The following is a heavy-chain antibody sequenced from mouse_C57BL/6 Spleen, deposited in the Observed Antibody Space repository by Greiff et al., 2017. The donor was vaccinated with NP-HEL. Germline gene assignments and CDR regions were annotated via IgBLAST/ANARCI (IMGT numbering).Heavy chain of an antibody. CDR2: IYPRSGNT. D-gene: IGHD3-1*01. CDR3: ARRAQAY. J-gene: IGHJ3*01. V-gene: IGHV1-81*01. Sequence: VKLQESGAELARPGASVKLSCKASGYTFTSYGISWVKQRTGQGLEWIGEIYPRSGNTYYNEKFKGKATLTADKSSSTAYMELRSLTSEDSAVYFCARRAQAYWGQGTLVTVSA. CDR1: GYTFTSYG.